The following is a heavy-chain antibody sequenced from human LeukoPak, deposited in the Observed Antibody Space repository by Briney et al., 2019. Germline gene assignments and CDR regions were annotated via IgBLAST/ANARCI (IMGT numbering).Heavy chain of an antibody. J-gene: IGHJ4*02. D-gene: IGHD3-3*01. CDR3: ARVHDFWSGYSYYFDY. CDR1: GGSISSYY. V-gene: IGHV4-4*07. CDR2: IYTSGST. Sequence: PSETLSLTCTVSGGSISSYYWSWIRQPAGKGLEWIGRIYTSGSTNYNPSLKSRVTMSVDTSKNQFSLKLSSVTAADTAVYYCARVHDFWSGYSYYFDYWGQGTLVTVSS.